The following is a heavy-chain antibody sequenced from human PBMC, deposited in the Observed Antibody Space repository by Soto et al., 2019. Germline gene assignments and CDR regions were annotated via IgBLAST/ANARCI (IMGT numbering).Heavy chain of an antibody. CDR3: ASRRYSGITLPPNN. Sequence: SVKVSCKASGGTFSSSIISWVRQAPGQGLEWMGRIMPIIDVANYAQKFQGRVTITADTSASTAYMELSSLRSEDTAVYYCASRRYSGITLPPNNWGQGTLVTVSS. V-gene: IGHV1-69*02. CDR2: IMPIIDVA. CDR1: GGTFSSSI. J-gene: IGHJ4*02. D-gene: IGHD1-26*01.